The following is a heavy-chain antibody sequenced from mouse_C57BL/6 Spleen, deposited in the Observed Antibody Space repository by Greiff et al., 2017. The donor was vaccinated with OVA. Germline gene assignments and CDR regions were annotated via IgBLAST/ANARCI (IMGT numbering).Heavy chain of an antibody. V-gene: IGHV1-54*01. CDR2: INPGSGGT. CDR3: ATSYYGTPFAY. D-gene: IGHD1-1*01. J-gene: IGHJ3*01. CDR1: GYAFTNYL. Sequence: QVQLQQSGAELVRPGTSVKVSCKASGYAFTNYLIEWVKQRPGQGLEWIGVINPGSGGTNYNEKFKGKATLTADKSSSTAYMQLSSLTSEDSAVYFCATSYYGTPFAYWGKGTLVTVSA.